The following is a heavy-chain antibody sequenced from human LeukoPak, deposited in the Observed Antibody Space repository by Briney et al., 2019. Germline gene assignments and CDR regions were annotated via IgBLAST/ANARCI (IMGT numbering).Heavy chain of an antibody. J-gene: IGHJ4*02. D-gene: IGHD1-26*01. Sequence: GGSLRLSCTASGFTFDDYGMSWVRQAPGKGLEWVSGINWNGGSTGYADSVKGRFTISRDNSKNTLYLQMNSLRAEDTAVYYCAKLVGPTSKWGQGTLVTVSS. CDR1: GFTFDDYG. V-gene: IGHV3-20*04. CDR2: INWNGGST. CDR3: AKLVGPTSK.